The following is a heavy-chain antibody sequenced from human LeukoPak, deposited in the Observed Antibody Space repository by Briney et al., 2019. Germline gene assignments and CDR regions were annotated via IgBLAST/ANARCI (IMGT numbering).Heavy chain of an antibody. D-gene: IGHD3/OR15-3a*01. CDR1: GYTFTSYG. CDR3: ARGTGTLYYYYYMDV. CDR2: ISAYNGHT. Sequence: GASVKVSCKASGYTFTSYGISWVRQAPGQGLEWMGWISAYNGHTNYAQKLQGRVTMTTDTSTSTAYMELRSLRSDDTAVYYCARGTGTLYYYYYMDVWGKGTTVTVSS. V-gene: IGHV1-18*01. J-gene: IGHJ6*03.